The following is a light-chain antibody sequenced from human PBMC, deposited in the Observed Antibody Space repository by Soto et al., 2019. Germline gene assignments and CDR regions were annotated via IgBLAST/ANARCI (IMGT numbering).Light chain of an antibody. CDR2: DNI. CDR3: GTWDSSLSAVV. Sequence: QSVLTQPPSVSAAPGQRVTISCSGSSSNIGSNYVSWYQQLPGSAPKLLIYDNIQRPSGIPDRFSGSRSGTSATLGITGLQTGDEADYYCGTWDSSLSAVVFGGGTQLTVL. V-gene: IGLV1-51*01. J-gene: IGLJ2*01. CDR1: SSNIGSNY.